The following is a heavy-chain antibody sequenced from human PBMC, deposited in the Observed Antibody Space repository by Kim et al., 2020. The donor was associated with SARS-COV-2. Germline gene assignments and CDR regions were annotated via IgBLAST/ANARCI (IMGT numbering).Heavy chain of an antibody. D-gene: IGHD3-10*01. CDR3: AREAGRRKRDKESADAFDD. CDR1: GFTFSSYS. V-gene: IGHV3-21*01. CDR2: INISSTYT. Sequence: GGSLRLSCAASGFTFSSYSMNWVRQAPGKGLEWVSGINISSTYTVYADSLKGRITISRDNAKSSLYLQMNSLRADDTAVYYCAREAGRRKRDKESADAFDDWGHETLLIVSS. J-gene: IGHJ3*01.